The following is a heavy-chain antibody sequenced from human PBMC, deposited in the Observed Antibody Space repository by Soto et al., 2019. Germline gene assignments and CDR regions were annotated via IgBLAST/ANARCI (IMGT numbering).Heavy chain of an antibody. CDR2: ISYDGSNK. V-gene: IGHV3-30-3*01. CDR3: AREGGGDYSNYDDNYYGMDV. J-gene: IGHJ6*02. CDR1: GFTFSSYA. Sequence: GGSLRLSCAASGFTFSSYAMHWVRQAPGKGLEWVAVISYDGSNKYYPDSVKGRFTISRDNSKNTLYLQMNSLRAEDTAVYYCAREGGGDYSNYDDNYYGMDVWGQGTTVTVSS. D-gene: IGHD4-4*01.